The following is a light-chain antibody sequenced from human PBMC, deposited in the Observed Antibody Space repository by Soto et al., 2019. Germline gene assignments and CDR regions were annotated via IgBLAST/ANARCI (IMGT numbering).Light chain of an antibody. CDR1: QSISTW. J-gene: IGKJ2*01. V-gene: IGKV1-5*01. CDR2: DAS. Sequence: DIEMTQSPSTLSASVGDRVTITCRASQSISTWLAWYQQKPGKAPNLLIYDASNLESGVPLRFSGSGTGTEFTLTISSLQPDDFATYYCQQYNSYLYTFGQGTKLEIK. CDR3: QQYNSYLYT.